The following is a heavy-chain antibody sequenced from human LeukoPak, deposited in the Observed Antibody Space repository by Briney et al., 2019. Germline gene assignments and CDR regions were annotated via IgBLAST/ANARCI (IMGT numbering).Heavy chain of an antibody. CDR1: GFTFSSYA. Sequence: GGSLRLSCAASGFTFSSYAMHWVRQAPGKGLEWVTIISYDGSNKYYADSVKGRFTISRDNSKNTLYLQLNSLRTEDTAVYYCARENYDSSGDAFDIWGQGTMVTVSS. J-gene: IGHJ3*02. CDR3: ARENYDSSGDAFDI. D-gene: IGHD3-22*01. V-gene: IGHV3-30*04. CDR2: ISYDGSNK.